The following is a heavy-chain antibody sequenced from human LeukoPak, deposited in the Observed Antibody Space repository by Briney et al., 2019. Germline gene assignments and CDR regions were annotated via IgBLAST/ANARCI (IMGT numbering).Heavy chain of an antibody. V-gene: IGHV3-30*02. J-gene: IGHJ6*03. Sequence: GGSLRLSCAASGFTFSSYGMHWVRQAPGKGLEWVTFIRYDESNKYYADSVKGRFTISRDNSKNTLYLQMNSLRAEDTAVYYCAKTAGYCSSTSCSDRYMDVWGKGTTVTVSS. D-gene: IGHD2-2*01. CDR3: AKTAGYCSSTSCSDRYMDV. CDR1: GFTFSSYG. CDR2: IRYDESNK.